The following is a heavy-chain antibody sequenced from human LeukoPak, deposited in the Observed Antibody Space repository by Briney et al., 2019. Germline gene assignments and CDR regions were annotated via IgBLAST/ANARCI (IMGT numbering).Heavy chain of an antibody. Sequence: PGGSLRLSCAASGFTVSSNYMSWVRQAPGKGLERVSVIYSGGSTYYADSVKGRFTISRDNSKNTLYLQMNSLRAEDTAVYYCARSGGSGKWLRYYYGMDVWGQGTTVTVSS. D-gene: IGHD3-22*01. CDR1: GFTVSSNY. CDR3: ARSGGSGKWLRYYYGMDV. CDR2: IYSGGST. V-gene: IGHV3-66*01. J-gene: IGHJ6*02.